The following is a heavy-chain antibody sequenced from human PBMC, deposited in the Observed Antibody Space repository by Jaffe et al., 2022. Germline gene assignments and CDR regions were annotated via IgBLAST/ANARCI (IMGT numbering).Heavy chain of an antibody. CDR2: ISSSSSYI. D-gene: IGHD3-10*01. CDR1: GFTFSSYS. Sequence: EVQLVESGGGLVKPGGSLRLSCAASGFTFSSYSMNWVRQAPGKGLEWVSSISSSSSYIYYADSVKGRFTISRDNAKNSLYLQMNSLRAEDTAVYYCARDEAPTYYYGSGSGDAFDIWGQGTMVTVSS. J-gene: IGHJ3*02. CDR3: ARDEAPTYYYGSGSGDAFDI. V-gene: IGHV3-21*01.